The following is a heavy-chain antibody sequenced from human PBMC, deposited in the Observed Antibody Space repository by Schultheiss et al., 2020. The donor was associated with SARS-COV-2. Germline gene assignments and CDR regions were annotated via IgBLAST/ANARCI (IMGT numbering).Heavy chain of an antibody. CDR2: ISGSGGST. D-gene: IGHD2/OR15-2a*01. V-gene: IGHV3-23*01. J-gene: IGHJ3*02. CDR1: GFTFSSYA. Sequence: GGSLRLSCAASGFTFSSYAMSWVRQAPGKGLEWVSAISGSGGSTYYADSVKGRFTISRDNAKNSLYLQMNSLRAEDTAVYYCARDGPFGSNAFDIWGQGTMVTVSS. CDR3: ARDGPFGSNAFDI.